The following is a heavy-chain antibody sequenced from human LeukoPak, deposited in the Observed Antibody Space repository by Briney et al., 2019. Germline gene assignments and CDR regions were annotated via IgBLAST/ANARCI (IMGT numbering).Heavy chain of an antibody. D-gene: IGHD3-16*01. J-gene: IGHJ3*02. CDR1: GGSFSGYY. CDR3: ASFFLSPNWGSWSAFDI. Sequence: SETLSLTCAVYGGSFSGYYWSWIRQPPGKGLEWIGSIYHSGSTYYNPSLKSRVTISVDTSKNQFSLKLSSVTAADTAVYYCASFFLSPNWGSWSAFDIWGQGTRVTVSS. V-gene: IGHV4-34*01. CDR2: IYHSGST.